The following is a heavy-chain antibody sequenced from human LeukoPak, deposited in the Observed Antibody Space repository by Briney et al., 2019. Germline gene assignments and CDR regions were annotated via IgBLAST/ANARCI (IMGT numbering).Heavy chain of an antibody. J-gene: IGHJ4*02. D-gene: IGHD6-19*01. V-gene: IGHV3-30*18. Sequence: GGSLRLSCAASGFTFSSYGMHWVRQAPGKGLERVAVISYDGSNKYYADSVKGRFTISRDNSKNTLYLQMNSLRAEDTAVYYCAKVAVAGNFDYWGQGTLVTVSS. CDR2: ISYDGSNK. CDR1: GFTFSSYG. CDR3: AKVAVAGNFDY.